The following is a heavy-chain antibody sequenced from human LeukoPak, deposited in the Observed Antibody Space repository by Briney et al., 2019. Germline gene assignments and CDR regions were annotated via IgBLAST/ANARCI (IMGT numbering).Heavy chain of an antibody. D-gene: IGHD3-22*01. V-gene: IGHV4-31*03. CDR3: ATQSGYYYDSSGYSPYYFDY. Sequence: SETLSLTCTVSGGSISSGGYYWSWIRQHPGKGLEWIGYIYYSGSTYYNPSLKSRVTISVDTSKNQFSLKLSSVTAADTAVYYCATQSGYYYDSSGYSPYYFDYWGQGTLVTVSS. J-gene: IGHJ4*02. CDR1: GGSISSGGYY. CDR2: IYYSGST.